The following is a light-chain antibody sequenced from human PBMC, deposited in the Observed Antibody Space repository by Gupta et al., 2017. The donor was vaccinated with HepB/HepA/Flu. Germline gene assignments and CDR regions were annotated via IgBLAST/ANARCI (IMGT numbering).Light chain of an antibody. CDR1: SSNIGSNT. V-gene: IGLV1-44*01. Sequence: QSVLTHPPSASATSGPRVTISCSGSSSNIGSNTVNWYQQLPGTAPKLLIYSNNQRPSGVPDRFSGSKSGTSASLAISGLQAEEEADYYCEAWDDSLNGLYVFGTGTKVTVL. CDR3: EAWDDSLNGLYV. CDR2: SNN. J-gene: IGLJ1*01.